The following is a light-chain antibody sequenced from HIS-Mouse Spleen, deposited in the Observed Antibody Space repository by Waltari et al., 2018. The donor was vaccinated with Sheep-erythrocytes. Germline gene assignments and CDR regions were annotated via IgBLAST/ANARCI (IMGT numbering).Light chain of an antibody. CDR3: QQLNSYPIT. J-gene: IGKJ5*01. CDR2: VAS. Sequence: DIQLTQSPSFLSASVGDRVTLTCRASQGISRYLAWYQQKPGKAPKRLIYVASTLQSGVQARFSGSGSGTEFTLTISSLQPEDFAAYYCQQLNSYPITFGQGTRLEIK. CDR1: QGISRY. V-gene: IGKV1-9*01.